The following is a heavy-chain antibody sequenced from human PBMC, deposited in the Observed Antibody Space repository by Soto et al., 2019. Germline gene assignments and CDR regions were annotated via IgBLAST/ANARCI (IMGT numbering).Heavy chain of an antibody. CDR3: ARGAYYYGSGSDQGYYFDY. V-gene: IGHV1-69*01. CDR2: IIPIFGTA. D-gene: IGHD3-10*01. CDR1: GGTFSSYP. Sequence: QVQLVQSGAEVKKPASSVKVSCKASGGTFSSYPITWVRQAPGQGLEWMGGIIPIFGTANYAQKFQGRVTITADESTSTAYMELSSLRSADTAVYYCARGAYYYGSGSDQGYYFDYWGQGTLVTVSS. J-gene: IGHJ4*02.